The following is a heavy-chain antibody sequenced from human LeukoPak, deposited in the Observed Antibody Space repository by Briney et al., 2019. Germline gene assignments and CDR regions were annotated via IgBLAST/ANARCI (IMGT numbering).Heavy chain of an antibody. J-gene: IGHJ4*02. CDR2: IYHSGST. CDR3: AKGRSGSYYNFDY. D-gene: IGHD3-10*01. Sequence: PSETLSLTCAVSGGSISSGGYSWSWIRQPAGKGLEWIGYIYHSGSTYYNPSLKSRVTISVDRSKNQFSLKLSSVTAADTAVYYCAKGRSGSYYNFDYWGQGTLVTVSS. CDR1: GGSISSGGYS. V-gene: IGHV4-30-2*01.